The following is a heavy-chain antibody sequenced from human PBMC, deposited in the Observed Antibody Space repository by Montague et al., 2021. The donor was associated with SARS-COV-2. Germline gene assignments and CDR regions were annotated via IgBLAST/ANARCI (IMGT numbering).Heavy chain of an antibody. CDR1: GFRFDYHA. CDR3: AKDPGYTGYEGYFDS. V-gene: IGHV3-9*01. J-gene: IGHJ4*02. CDR2: ISWNSERI. Sequence: SLRLSCAASGFRFDYHAMQWVWQVPGKGLEWVAGISWNSERIGYADFVKGRFTISRDNTKNTLFLQMNSLRLEDSAFYYCAKDPGYTGYEGYFDSWGQGILVTVSS. D-gene: IGHD5-12*01.